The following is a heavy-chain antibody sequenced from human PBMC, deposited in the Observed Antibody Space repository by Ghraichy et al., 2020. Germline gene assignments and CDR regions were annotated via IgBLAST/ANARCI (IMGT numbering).Heavy chain of an antibody. CDR2: IYNDAST. D-gene: IGHD6-19*01. CDR1: GFTVSSNY. CDR3: ARTSAGTGNYFDY. Sequence: GESLNISCAASGFTVSSNYMSWVRQAPGKGLEWVSIIYNDASTYYADSVKGRFTISRDNSKNTLYLQMNSLRAEDTAVYYCARTSAGTGNYFDYWGQGTLVTVFS. V-gene: IGHV3-66*02. J-gene: IGHJ4*02.